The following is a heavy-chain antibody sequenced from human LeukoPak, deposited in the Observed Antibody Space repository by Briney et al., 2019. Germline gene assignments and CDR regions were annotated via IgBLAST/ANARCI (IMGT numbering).Heavy chain of an antibody. CDR3: AKGGYYDSSGYYLATY. J-gene: IGHJ4*02. V-gene: IGHV3-23*01. CDR1: GFTFSSYA. CDR2: ISGSGGST. Sequence: GGSLRLSCAASGFTFSSYAMHWVRQAPGNGLEWVSAISGSGGSTYYADSVKGRFTIPRDNSKNTLYMQMNSLRAEDTAVYYCAKGGYYDSSGYYLATYWGQGTLVTVSS. D-gene: IGHD3-22*01.